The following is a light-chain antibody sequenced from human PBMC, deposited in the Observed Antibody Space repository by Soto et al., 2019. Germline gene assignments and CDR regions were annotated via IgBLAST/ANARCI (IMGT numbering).Light chain of an antibody. Sequence: EIELTQSPATLSLSPGERATLSCRASQSVSSYLAWYQQKPGQAPRLLIYDASNRATGIPARFSGSGSGTDFTLTISSLEPEDFAVYYCEQRSNWSPNTFGQGTKLEIK. CDR3: EQRSNWSPNT. CDR2: DAS. J-gene: IGKJ2*01. V-gene: IGKV3-11*01. CDR1: QSVSSY.